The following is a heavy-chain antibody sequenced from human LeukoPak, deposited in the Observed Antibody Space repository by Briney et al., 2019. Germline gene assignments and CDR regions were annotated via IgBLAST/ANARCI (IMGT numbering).Heavy chain of an antibody. Sequence: GGSLRLSCSASGFTFSDFYMSWIRQAPGKGLEWVSYINGIGSTIHYADSVKGRFTISRDNSKNTLYLQMNSLKTEDTAVYYCTTGGREGYVFSYWGQGTLVTVSS. D-gene: IGHD3-3*01. CDR2: INGIGSTI. CDR3: TTGGREGYVFSY. V-gene: IGHV3-11*01. J-gene: IGHJ4*02. CDR1: GFTFSDFY.